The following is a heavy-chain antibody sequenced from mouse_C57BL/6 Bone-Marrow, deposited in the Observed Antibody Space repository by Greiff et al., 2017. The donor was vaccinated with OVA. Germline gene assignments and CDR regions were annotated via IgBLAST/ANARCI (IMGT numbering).Heavy chain of an antibody. Sequence: QVQLKQPGAELVMPGASVKLSCKASGYTFTSYWMHWVKQRPGQGLEWIGEIDPSDSYTNYNQKFKGKSTLTVDKSSSTAYMQLSSLTSEDSAVYYCARGVNWAYYFDYWGQGTTLTVSS. CDR1: GYTFTSYW. V-gene: IGHV1-69*01. D-gene: IGHD4-1*01. J-gene: IGHJ2*01. CDR2: IDPSDSYT. CDR3: ARGVNWAYYFDY.